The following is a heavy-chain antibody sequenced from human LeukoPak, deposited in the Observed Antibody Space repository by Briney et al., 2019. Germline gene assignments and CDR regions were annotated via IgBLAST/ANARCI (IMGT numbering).Heavy chain of an antibody. D-gene: IGHD2-21*01. J-gene: IGHJ4*02. Sequence: ASVKVSCKASGYIFTKFFVHWVRQAPGQRPKRMGWIKAGNGDTKYSQNFQDRLTITRDTSASTVYMELSSLTSEDTALYYCARDDCGDTCYPGGYWGQGTLVTVSS. CDR2: IKAGNGDT. CDR1: GYIFTKFF. V-gene: IGHV1-3*01. CDR3: ARDDCGDTCYPGGY.